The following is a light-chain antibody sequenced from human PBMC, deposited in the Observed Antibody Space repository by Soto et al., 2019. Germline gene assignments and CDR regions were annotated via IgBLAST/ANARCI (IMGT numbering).Light chain of an antibody. CDR1: QSVSSNY. Sequence: EVVLTQSPGTLSLSPGERATLSCRASQSVSSNYLAWYQQKPGQSPRLLIYGASSRATGIPDRFSGSGSGTDFTLTISRREPEDFAVYYCQQYGRSPGLFTFGPGTKVDIK. V-gene: IGKV3-20*01. CDR3: QQYGRSPGLFT. J-gene: IGKJ3*01. CDR2: GAS.